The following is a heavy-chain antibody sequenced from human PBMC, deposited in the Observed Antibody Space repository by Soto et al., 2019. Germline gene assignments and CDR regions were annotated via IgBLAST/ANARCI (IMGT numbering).Heavy chain of an antibody. Sequence: SETLSLTCTVSGGSISSYYWSWIRQPPGKGLEWIGYIYYSGSTNYNPSLKSRVTISVNTSKNQFSLKLSSVTAADTAVYYCARVMPYNWFDPWGQGTLVTVS. J-gene: IGHJ5*02. D-gene: IGHD2-2*01. V-gene: IGHV4-59*01. CDR3: ARVMPYNWFDP. CDR2: IYYSGST. CDR1: GGSISSYY.